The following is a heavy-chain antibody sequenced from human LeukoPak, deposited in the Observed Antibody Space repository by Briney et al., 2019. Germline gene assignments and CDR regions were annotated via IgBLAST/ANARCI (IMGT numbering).Heavy chain of an antibody. CDR1: GYTFTSYD. CDR3: ARADCSSTSCSNWFDH. Sequence: ASVKVSCKASGYTFTSYDINWVRQATGQGLEWMGWMNPNSGNTGYAQKFQGRVTMTRNTSISTAYMELSSLRSEDTAVYYCARADCSSTSCSNWFDHWGQGTLVTVSS. J-gene: IGHJ5*02. V-gene: IGHV1-8*01. CDR2: MNPNSGNT. D-gene: IGHD2-2*01.